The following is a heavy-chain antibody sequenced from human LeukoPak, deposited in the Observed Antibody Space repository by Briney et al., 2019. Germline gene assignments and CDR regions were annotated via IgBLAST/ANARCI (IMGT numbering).Heavy chain of an antibody. D-gene: IGHD5-12*01. CDR2: MSFWGSTI. Sequence: PGGALRLSCVASVFTFRSYEINGVRQAPGGGLERVSYMSFWGSTIYYAGSVKGRFTISRDNAKNSLYLQMNSLRAEDTAVYYCARGYSSYYPDAFDIWGQGTMVTVSS. CDR1: VFTFRSYE. CDR3: ARGYSSYYPDAFDI. J-gene: IGHJ3*02. V-gene: IGHV3-48*03.